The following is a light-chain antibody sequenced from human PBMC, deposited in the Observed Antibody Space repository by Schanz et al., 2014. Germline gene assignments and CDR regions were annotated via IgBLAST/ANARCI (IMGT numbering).Light chain of an antibody. J-gene: IGKJ4*01. Sequence: DIQMTQSPSTLSASVGDRVTITCRASQSISSWLAWYQQKPGKAPKLLIYDASSLESGVPSRFSGSGSGTEFTLTISSLEPEDFAVYYCQQRSNWPQLTFGGGTKVEIK. V-gene: IGKV1-5*01. CDR1: QSISSW. CDR3: QQRSNWPQLT. CDR2: DAS.